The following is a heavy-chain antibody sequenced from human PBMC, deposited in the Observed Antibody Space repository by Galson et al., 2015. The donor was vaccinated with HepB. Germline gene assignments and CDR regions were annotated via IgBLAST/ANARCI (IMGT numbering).Heavy chain of an antibody. CDR2: IYSGGST. Sequence: SLRLSCAASGFTVSSNYMSWVRQAPGKGLEWVSVIYSGGSTYYADSVKGRFTISRDNSKNTLYLQMNSLRAEDTGVYYCAREGYSSSWYVRYFDLWGCGTLVTVSS. CDR1: GFTVSSNY. CDR3: AREGYSSSWYVRYFDL. J-gene: IGHJ2*01. V-gene: IGHV3-66*01. D-gene: IGHD6-13*01.